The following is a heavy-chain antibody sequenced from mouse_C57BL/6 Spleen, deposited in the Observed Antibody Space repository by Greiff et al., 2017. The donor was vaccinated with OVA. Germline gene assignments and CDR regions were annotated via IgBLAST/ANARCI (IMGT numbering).Heavy chain of an antibody. Sequence: EVQLQQSGPELVKPGASVKMSCKASGYTFTDYNMHWVKQSHGKSLEWIGYINPNNGGTSYNQKFKGKATLTVNKSSSTAYMELRSLTSEDSAVYYCASGLLRDAWFAYWGQGTLVTVSA. CDR2: INPNNGGT. D-gene: IGHD1-1*01. J-gene: IGHJ3*01. CDR3: ASGLLRDAWFAY. V-gene: IGHV1-22*01. CDR1: GYTFTDYN.